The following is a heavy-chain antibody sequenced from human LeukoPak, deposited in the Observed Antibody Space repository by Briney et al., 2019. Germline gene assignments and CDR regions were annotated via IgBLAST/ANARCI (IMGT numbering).Heavy chain of an antibody. J-gene: IGHJ6*03. V-gene: IGHV3-11*04. CDR2: ISSSGSTI. D-gene: IGHD3-3*01. CDR3: ARAIFGVVILYYMDV. CDR1: GFTFSDYY. Sequence: GGSLRLSCAASGFTFSDYYMSWIRQAPGKGLEWVSYISSSGSTIYYADSVKGRFTISRDNAKNSLYLQMHSLRAEDTAVYYCARAIFGVVILYYMDVWGKGTTVTVSS.